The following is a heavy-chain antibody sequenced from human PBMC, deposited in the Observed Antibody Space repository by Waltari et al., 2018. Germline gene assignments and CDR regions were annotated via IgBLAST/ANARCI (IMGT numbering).Heavy chain of an antibody. CDR2: IHYSVST. CDR3: TRHPEHAYYGDYRNWFDP. CDR1: GDSITSKNFY. J-gene: IGHJ5*02. Sequence: QVQLQESGPALVKPSETLSLTCTVSGDSITSKNFYWGWTRHSPGKGLEWIASIHYSVSTFYSPSLKSRITMSIDTSKDQFSLKLKSVTAADTAVYYCTRHPEHAYYGDYRNWFDPWGQGTLVTVSS. V-gene: IGHV4-39*01. D-gene: IGHD4-17*01.